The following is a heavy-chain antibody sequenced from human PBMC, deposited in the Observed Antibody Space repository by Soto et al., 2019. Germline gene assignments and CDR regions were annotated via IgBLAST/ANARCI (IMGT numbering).Heavy chain of an antibody. V-gene: IGHV4-31*03. Sequence: PSETLSLTCTVSGGPITTGGYYWSWIRQLPGKGLEWIGHRYYSESTYYNPSLKSRVSISLDTSKNQFSLKLSFVTAADTAMYYCARTKCSGGSCYSWSLDYWGQGTPVTVSS. CDR3: ARTKCSGGSCYSWSLDY. CDR1: GGPITTGGYY. D-gene: IGHD2-15*01. J-gene: IGHJ4*02. CDR2: RYYSEST.